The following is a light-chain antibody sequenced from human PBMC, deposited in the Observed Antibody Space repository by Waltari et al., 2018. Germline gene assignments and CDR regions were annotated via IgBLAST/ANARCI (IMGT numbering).Light chain of an antibody. CDR3: QAWDTSTALYV. CDR2: QDY. V-gene: IGLV3-1*01. J-gene: IGLJ1*01. Sequence: KQEPGPAPVPVIYQDYERPSGIPGRCPGSNSGNTATLTIRGTQPMDEADYYCQAWDTSTALYVFGPGTKVTVL.